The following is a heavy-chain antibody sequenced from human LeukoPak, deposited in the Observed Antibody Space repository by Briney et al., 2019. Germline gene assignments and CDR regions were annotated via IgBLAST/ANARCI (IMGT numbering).Heavy chain of an antibody. D-gene: IGHD5-12*01. Sequence: GGSLRLSCAASGFTFSNYGMHWVRQAPGKGLEWVAFIRHDGSTAYYTDSVKGRFTISRDNSKNTLYLQMNSLRAEDTAVYYCAKDPRYSGYDELNWGQGTLVTVSS. CDR1: GFTFSNYG. CDR3: AKDPRYSGYDELN. J-gene: IGHJ4*02. V-gene: IGHV3-30*02. CDR2: IRHDGSTA.